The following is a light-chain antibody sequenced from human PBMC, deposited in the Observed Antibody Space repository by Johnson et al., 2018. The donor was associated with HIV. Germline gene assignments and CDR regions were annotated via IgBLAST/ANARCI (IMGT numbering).Light chain of an antibody. J-gene: IGLJ1*01. V-gene: IGLV1-51*02. CDR2: QNT. Sequence: QSVLTQPPSVSAAPGQMVTISCSGSSSNIGRNYVSWYQQLPGTAPKLLIYQNTWRPSWIPDRFSGSTSGASATLAITGLQTGDEADYYCGTWDNSLKAEVFGTGTKVT. CDR1: SSNIGRNY. CDR3: GTWDNSLKAEV.